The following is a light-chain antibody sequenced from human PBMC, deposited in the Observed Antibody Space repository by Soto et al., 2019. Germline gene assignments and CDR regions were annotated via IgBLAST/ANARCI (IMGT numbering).Light chain of an antibody. CDR3: SSYTSSSTYWV. CDR1: SSDVGGYNY. J-gene: IGLJ3*02. CDR2: DVS. Sequence: QSALTQPASVSGSPGQSITISCTGTSSDVGGYNYVSWYQQNPGKAPKLMILDVSSRPSGVSNRFSGSKSGNTASLTISGLQAEDEAHDFCSSYTSSSTYWVFGGGTKLTVL. V-gene: IGLV2-14*01.